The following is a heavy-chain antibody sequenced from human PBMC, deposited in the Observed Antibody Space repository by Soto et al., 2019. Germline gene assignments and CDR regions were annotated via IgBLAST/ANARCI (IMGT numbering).Heavy chain of an antibody. CDR2: IWYDGSNK. V-gene: IGHV3-33*01. Sequence: GGSLRLSCAASGFTFSSYGMHWVRQAPGKGLEWVAVIWYDGSNKYYADSVKGRFTISRDNFKNTLYLQMNSLRAEDTAVYYCAREITMAYKYYFDYWGQGTLVTVSS. D-gene: IGHD3-10*01. CDR1: GFTFSSYG. CDR3: AREITMAYKYYFDY. J-gene: IGHJ4*02.